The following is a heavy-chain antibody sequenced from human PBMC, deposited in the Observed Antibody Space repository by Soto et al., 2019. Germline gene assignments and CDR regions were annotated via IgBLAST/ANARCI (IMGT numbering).Heavy chain of an antibody. V-gene: IGHV3-30*03. J-gene: IGHJ5*02. D-gene: IGHD2-15*01. CDR1: GFTLNNYD. Sequence: QVQLVESGGGVVQPGRSLRLSCAASGFTLNNYDMLWVRQAPGKGLEWVAVISFDGSNKYYADSVRGRFTISRDTSENTLYLQMNSLRAEDTAVYYCARRGRAITTPFDPWGQGTLVTVSS. CDR3: ARRGRAITTPFDP. CDR2: ISFDGSNK.